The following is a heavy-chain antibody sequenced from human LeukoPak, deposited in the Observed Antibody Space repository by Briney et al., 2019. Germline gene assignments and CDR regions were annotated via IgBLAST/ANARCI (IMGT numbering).Heavy chain of an antibody. D-gene: IGHD4-17*01. CDR1: GFTFSGYN. J-gene: IGHJ6*03. CDR2: ISSSGSTI. CDR3: ARNGDYDTYYYYYYYMDV. Sequence: GGSLRLSCAASGFTFSGYNLNWVRHAPGKGLEWVSYISSSGSTIYYADSVKGRFTISRANAKNSLYLQMNRLRAEDTAVYYCARNGDYDTYYYYYYYMDVWGKGTTVTVSS. V-gene: IGHV3-48*04.